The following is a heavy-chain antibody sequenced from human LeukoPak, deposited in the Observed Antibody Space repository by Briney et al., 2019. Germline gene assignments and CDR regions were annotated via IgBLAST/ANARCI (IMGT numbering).Heavy chain of an antibody. CDR1: GFTFSSYS. CDR3: ARAEYYGSGSYYSYYYYYYMDV. CDR2: ITSSNNYI. D-gene: IGHD3-10*01. J-gene: IGHJ6*03. Sequence: GGSLRLSCAASGFTFSSYSMNWVRQAPGKGLEWASSITSSNNYIYYGDSVKGRFTISRDNAKKSLYLQMNSLRAEYTAVYYCARAEYYGSGSYYSYYYYYYMDVWGKGTTVTVSS. V-gene: IGHV3-21*01.